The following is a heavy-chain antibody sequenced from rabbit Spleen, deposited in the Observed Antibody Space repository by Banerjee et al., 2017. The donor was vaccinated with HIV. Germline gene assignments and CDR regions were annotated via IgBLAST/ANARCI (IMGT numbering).Heavy chain of an antibody. D-gene: IGHD4-1*01. CDR3: ARSGYVGWGGDGDLTGNKL. CDR1: GFSFSRSYD. CDR2: IYGDSSGST. J-gene: IGHJ4*01. Sequence: QEQLVESGGGLVKPGASPTLTCKASGFSFSRSYDMCWVRQAPGKGLECIACIYGDSSGSTWYASWAKGRFTISKTSSTTVTLQMTSLTATDTATYFCARSGYVGWGGDGDLTGNKLGGPGTLVTVS. V-gene: IGHV1S45*01.